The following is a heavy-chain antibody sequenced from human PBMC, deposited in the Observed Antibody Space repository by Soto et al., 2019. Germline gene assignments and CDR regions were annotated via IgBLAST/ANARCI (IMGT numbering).Heavy chain of an antibody. D-gene: IGHD6-6*01. V-gene: IGHV3-7*05. CDR3: ARSAYSSSSDYYYYGMDV. J-gene: IGHJ6*02. CDR2: IKQDGSEK. CDR1: GFTFSSYW. Sequence: GGSLRLSCAASGFTFSSYWMSWVRQAPGKGLEWVANIKQDGSEKYYVDSVKGRFTISRDNAKNSLYLQMNSLRAEDTAVYYCARSAYSSSSDYYYYGMDVWGQGTTVTVSS.